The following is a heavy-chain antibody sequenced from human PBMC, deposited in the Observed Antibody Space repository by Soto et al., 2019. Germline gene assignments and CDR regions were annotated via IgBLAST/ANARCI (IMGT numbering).Heavy chain of an antibody. V-gene: IGHV3-74*01. J-gene: IGHJ6*02. CDR3: ARKGYGDYGPMDV. CDR1: GLTFSGYW. Sequence: EVQLVESGGGLVQPGGSLRLSCAASGLTFSGYWMHWVRQAQGKGLVWVSRIETDGRVTNYADSVEGRFTISRDNAENSLYLQMNSLRAEDTAVYYCARKGYGDYGPMDVWGQGTTVTVSS. D-gene: IGHD4-17*01. CDR2: IETDGRVT.